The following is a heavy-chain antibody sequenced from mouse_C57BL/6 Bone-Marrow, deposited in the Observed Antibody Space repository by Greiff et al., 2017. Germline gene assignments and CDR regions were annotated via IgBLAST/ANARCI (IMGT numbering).Heavy chain of an antibody. D-gene: IGHD6-1*01. J-gene: IGHJ2*01. CDR1: GFNIKNTY. Sequence: VQLQQSVAELVRPGASVKLSCTASGFNIKNTYMHWVKQRPEQGLEWIGMIDPANGNTKYAPKFPGKATITADTTSNTAYLQLSSLTSEDTDIYYCALASGDAGLDYWGQGTTLTVSS. V-gene: IGHV14-3*01. CDR3: ALASGDAGLDY. CDR2: IDPANGNT.